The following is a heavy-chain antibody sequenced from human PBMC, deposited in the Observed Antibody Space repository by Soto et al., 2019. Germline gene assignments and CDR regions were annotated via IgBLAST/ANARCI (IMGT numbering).Heavy chain of an antibody. CDR1: GFTFSTYA. D-gene: IGHD2-2*01. V-gene: IGHV3-23*01. Sequence: GGSLRLSCAASGFTFSTYAMSWVRQAPRKGLEWVSAISGNGGDYTYYADSVKGRFTISRDNSKNTLYLQMNSLRAEDTAVYYCVPLCRYCSTTTPRWGQGTLVTVSS. CDR3: VPLCRYCSTTTPR. J-gene: IGHJ4*02. CDR2: ISGNGGDYT.